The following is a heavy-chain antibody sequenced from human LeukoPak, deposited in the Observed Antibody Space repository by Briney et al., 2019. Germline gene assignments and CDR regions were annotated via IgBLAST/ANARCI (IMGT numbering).Heavy chain of an antibody. CDR1: GGSISSGNYY. Sequence: SQTLSLTCTVSGGSISSGNYYWSWLRQPAGTGREWLGCIYTSGSTNYNPSLKSRVTISVDTSKNQFCLKLSSVTAADTAVYYCARDYCGGECYSRGNRHRGAFDIWGQGTMVTVSS. CDR2: IYTSGST. J-gene: IGHJ3*02. CDR3: ARDYCGGECYSRGNRHRGAFDI. V-gene: IGHV4-61*02. D-gene: IGHD2-21*01.